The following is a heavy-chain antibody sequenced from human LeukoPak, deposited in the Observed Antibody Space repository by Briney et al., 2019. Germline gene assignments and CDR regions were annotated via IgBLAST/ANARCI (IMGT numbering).Heavy chain of an antibody. J-gene: IGHJ4*02. CDR2: IYTSGST. CDR3: AREEDYGSGTNPLDY. V-gene: IGHV4-4*07. D-gene: IGHD3-10*01. CDR1: GGSISSYY. Sequence: SETLSLTCAVSGGSISSYYWSWIRQPAGKGLEWIGRIYTSGSTNYNPSLKSRVTMSVDTSKNQSSLQLSSVTAADTAVYYCAREEDYGSGTNPLDYWGQGTLVTVSS.